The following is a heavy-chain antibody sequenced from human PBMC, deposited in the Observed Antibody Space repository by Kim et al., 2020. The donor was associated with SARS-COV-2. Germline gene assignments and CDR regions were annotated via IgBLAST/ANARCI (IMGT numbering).Heavy chain of an antibody. CDR1: GFTFSSYA. D-gene: IGHD5-12*01. Sequence: GGSLRLSCAASGFTFSSYAMSWVRQAPGKGLEWVSAISGSGGSTYYADSVKGRFTISRDNSKNTLYLQMNSLRAEDTAVYYCAKGSGYDTYYYYYGMDVWGQGTTVTVSS. V-gene: IGHV3-23*01. CDR3: AKGSGYDTYYYYYGMDV. CDR2: ISGSGGST. J-gene: IGHJ6*02.